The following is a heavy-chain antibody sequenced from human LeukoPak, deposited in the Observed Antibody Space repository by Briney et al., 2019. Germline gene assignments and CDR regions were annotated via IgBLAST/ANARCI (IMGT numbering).Heavy chain of an antibody. CDR1: GGSISSGSYY. CDR3: AREPNYCSSTSCYLLNWFDP. V-gene: IGHV4-61*02. CDR2: IYTSGST. J-gene: IGHJ5*02. D-gene: IGHD2-2*01. Sequence: PSETLSLTCTVSGGSISSGSYYWSWIRQPAGKGLEWIGRIYTSGSTNYNPSLKSRVTISVDTSKNQFSLKLSSVTVADTAVYYCAREPNYCSSTSCYLLNWFDPWGQGTLVTVSS.